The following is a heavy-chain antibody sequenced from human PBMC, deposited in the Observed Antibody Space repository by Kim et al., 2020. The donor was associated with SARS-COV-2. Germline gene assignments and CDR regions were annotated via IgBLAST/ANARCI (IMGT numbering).Heavy chain of an antibody. D-gene: IGHD1-7*01. V-gene: IGHV3-48*03. CDR2: I. J-gene: IGHJ4*02. Sequence: INYAYSVRGGFTTSRDNVKNTLYLHMNSLRDEDTAVYYCARGPNYRPFDYWGQGNLVTVSS. CDR3: ARGPNYRPFDY.